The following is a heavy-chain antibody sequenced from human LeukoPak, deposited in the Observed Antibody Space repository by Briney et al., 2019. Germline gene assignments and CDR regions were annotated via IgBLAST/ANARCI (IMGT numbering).Heavy chain of an antibody. V-gene: IGHV3-7*05. J-gene: IGHJ4*02. D-gene: IGHD4-17*01. CDR2: LDHEGRET. CDR3: AKTDYGTFDY. CDR1: GFTFSSYW. Sequence: PGGSLRLSCAASGFTFSSYWMGWGRQAPGKGLEWVANLDHEGRETYYVDSVKGRFTISRDNAKNSLYLEMHSLRAEDTAVYYCAKTDYGTFDYWGQGALVTVSS.